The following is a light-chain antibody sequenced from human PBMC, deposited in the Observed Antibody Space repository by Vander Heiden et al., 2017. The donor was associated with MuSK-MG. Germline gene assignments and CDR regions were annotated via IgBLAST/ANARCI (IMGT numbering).Light chain of an antibody. J-gene: IGKJ2*01. CDR2: GAS. CDR1: QSVSSN. V-gene: IGKV3-15*01. CDR3: QQYNNWPPYT. Sequence: EIVMTQSPATVSVSPGERATLSCRASQSVSSNLAWYQQKPGQAPRLLIYGASTRATGIPARFSGSGSGTEFTLTISSLQSEDFAVYYCQQYNNWPPYTFGQWTKLEIK.